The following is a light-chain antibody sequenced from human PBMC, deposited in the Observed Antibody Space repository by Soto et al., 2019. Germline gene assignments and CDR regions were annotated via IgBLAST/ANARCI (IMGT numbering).Light chain of an antibody. CDR1: SSDVGGYEF. J-gene: IGLJ2*01. V-gene: IGLV2-14*01. CDR3: SSDTNNIVI. CDR2: DVT. Sequence: QSALTQPASVSGSPGQSITISCTGTSSDVGGYEFVSWYQQRPGKAPKLVIYDVTYRPSGVSDRFSGSKSGNTASLTISGLQAEDEADYYCSSDTNNIVIFGGGTKLTVL.